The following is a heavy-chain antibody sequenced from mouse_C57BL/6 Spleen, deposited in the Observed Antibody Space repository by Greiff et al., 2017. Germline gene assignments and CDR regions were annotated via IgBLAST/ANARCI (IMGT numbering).Heavy chain of an antibody. CDR1: GFSLTSYG. J-gene: IGHJ1*03. CDR3: AKEDYGYDENWYFDV. D-gene: IGHD2-2*01. CDR2: IWRGGST. V-gene: IGHV2-5*01. Sequence: QVQLKQSGPGLVQPSQSLSITCTVSGFSLTSYGVHWVRQSPGKGLEWLGVIWRGGSTDYNAAFMSRLSITKDNSKSQVFFKMNSLQADDTAIYYCAKEDYGYDENWYFDVWGTGTTVTVSS.